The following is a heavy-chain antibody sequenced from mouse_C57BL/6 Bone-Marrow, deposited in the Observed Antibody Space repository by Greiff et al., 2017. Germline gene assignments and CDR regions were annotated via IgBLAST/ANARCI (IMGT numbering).Heavy chain of an antibody. CDR2: IYPGNSDT. CDR1: GYTFTSYW. Sequence: VQLQQPGAELVKPGASVKMSCKTSGYTFTSYWMHWVKQRPGQGLEWIGAIYPGNSDTSYNQKFKGKAKLTAVTSASTAYMELSSLTDEDSAVYYCTRCAGSSLFAYWGQGTLVTVSA. J-gene: IGHJ3*01. D-gene: IGHD1-1*01. V-gene: IGHV1-5*01. CDR3: TRCAGSSLFAY.